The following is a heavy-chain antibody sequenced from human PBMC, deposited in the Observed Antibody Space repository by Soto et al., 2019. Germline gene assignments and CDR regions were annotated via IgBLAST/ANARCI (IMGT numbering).Heavy chain of an antibody. CDR1: GFTFSSYW. CDR2: IKQDGSEK. J-gene: IGHJ4*02. D-gene: IGHD5-18*01. CDR3: AKSDTAMVYYFDY. V-gene: IGHV3-7*03. Sequence: LSCAASGFTFSSYWMSWVRQAPGKGLEWVANIKQDGSEKYYVDSVKGRFTISRDNSKNTLYLQMNSLRAEDTAVYYCAKSDTAMVYYFDYWGQGTLVTVSS.